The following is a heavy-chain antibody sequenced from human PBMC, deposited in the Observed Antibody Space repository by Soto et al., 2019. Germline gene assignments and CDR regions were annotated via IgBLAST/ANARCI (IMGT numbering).Heavy chain of an antibody. CDR1: GGTLSSYT. D-gene: IGHD2-21*02. Sequence: QVQLVQSGAEVQKPGSSLRVSCEASGGTLSSYTFNWVRQAPGQGLEWMGRIIPVLNITNYAQNFKGRVTITADKSTSTVYRERSSLRSDDSAIYYCARGVWVTDGGMNYYYYYMDVWGKGSTVTVSS. V-gene: IGHV1-69*02. CDR2: IIPVLNIT. CDR3: ARGVWVTDGGMNYYYYYMDV. J-gene: IGHJ6*03.